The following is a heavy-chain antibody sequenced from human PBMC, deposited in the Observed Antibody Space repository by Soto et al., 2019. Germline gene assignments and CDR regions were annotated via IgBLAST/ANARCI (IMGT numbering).Heavy chain of an antibody. Sequence: QVQLVESGGGVVQPGRSLRLSCAASGFTFSTYGMHWVRQAPGKGLEWVAVIWYDGSNKYYADSVKGRFTISRDNSKNTLYLPMNSLRAEDTAVYYCARGFPIVTTVDYWGQGTLVTVSS. V-gene: IGHV3-33*01. J-gene: IGHJ4*02. CDR2: IWYDGSNK. D-gene: IGHD4-17*01. CDR1: GFTFSTYG. CDR3: ARGFPIVTTVDY.